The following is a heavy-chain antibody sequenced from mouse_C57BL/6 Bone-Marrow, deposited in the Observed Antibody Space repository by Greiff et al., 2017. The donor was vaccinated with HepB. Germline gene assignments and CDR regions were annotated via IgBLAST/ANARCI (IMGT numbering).Heavy chain of an antibody. V-gene: IGHV1-53*01. D-gene: IGHD1-1*01. J-gene: IGHJ2*01. Sequence: QVQLQQPGTELVKPGASVKLSCKASGYTFTSYWMHWVQQRPGQGLEWIGNINPSNGGTNYNEKFKSKATLTVDKSSSTAYRQLSSLTSEDSAVYYCARGGVYYGSSFDFDYWGQGTTLTVSS. CDR2: INPSNGGT. CDR3: ARGGVYYGSSFDFDY. CDR1: GYTFTSYW.